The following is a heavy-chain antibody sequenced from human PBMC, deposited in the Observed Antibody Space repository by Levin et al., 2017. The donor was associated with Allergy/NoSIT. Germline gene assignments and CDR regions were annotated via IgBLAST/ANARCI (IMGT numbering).Heavy chain of an antibody. J-gene: IGHJ4*02. D-gene: IGHD6-13*01. CDR2: ISAYNGNT. CDR1: GYTFTSYG. CDR3: ASSIAAAGIGDY. V-gene: IGHV1-18*01. Sequence: GESLKISCKASGYTFTSYGISWVRQAPGQGLEWMGWISAYNGNTNYAQKLQGRVTMTTDTSTSTAYMELRSLRSDDTAVYYCASSIAAAGIGDYWGQGTLVTVSS.